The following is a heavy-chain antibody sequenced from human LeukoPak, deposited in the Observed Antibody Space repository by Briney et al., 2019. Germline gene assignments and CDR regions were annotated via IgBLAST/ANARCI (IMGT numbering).Heavy chain of an antibody. J-gene: IGHJ1*01. V-gene: IGHV3-30*18. CDR1: GFTFSSYG. D-gene: IGHD4-17*01. CDR3: AKDRSRSSSTVSEFRH. CDR2: ISYDGSNK. Sequence: GGSLRLSCAASGFTFSSYGMHWVRQAPGKGLEWVAVISYDGSNKYYADSVRGRFTISRDNSKNTLYLQMNSLRAEDTTVYYCAKDRSRSSSTVSEFRHWGQGTLVTVSS.